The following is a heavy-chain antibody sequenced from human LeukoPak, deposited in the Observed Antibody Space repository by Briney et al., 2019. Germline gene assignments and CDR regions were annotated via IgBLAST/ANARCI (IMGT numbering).Heavy chain of an antibody. J-gene: IGHJ3*02. CDR3: AREGAFGTYASDI. V-gene: IGHV1-2*02. Sequence: ASVKVSCKASGYTFTSYYMHWVRQAPGQGLEWMGWINPNSGGTNYAQNFQGRVTLTRDTSISTAYMELSRLRSDDTAVYYCAREGAFGTYASDIWGQGTVVTVSS. CDR2: INPNSGGT. CDR1: GYTFTSYY. D-gene: IGHD1-26*01.